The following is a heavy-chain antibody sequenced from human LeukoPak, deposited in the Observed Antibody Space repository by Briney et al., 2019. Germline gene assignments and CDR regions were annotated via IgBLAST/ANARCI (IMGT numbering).Heavy chain of an antibody. CDR3: ARDSLVRVYYGMDV. J-gene: IGHJ6*02. V-gene: IGHV3-7*01. CDR1: GFTFSSHW. CDR2: IKLDGSEK. Sequence: PGGSLRLSCAASGFTFSSHWMSWVRQAPGKGLEWVANIKLDGSEKYYVDSVKGRFTISRDNAKNSLYLEMNSLGAEDTAVYYCARDSLVRVYYGMDVWGQGTTVTVSS. D-gene: IGHD1-26*01.